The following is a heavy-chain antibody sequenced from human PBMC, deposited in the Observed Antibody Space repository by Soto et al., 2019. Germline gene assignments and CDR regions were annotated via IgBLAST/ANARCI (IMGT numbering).Heavy chain of an antibody. CDR2: TRSNGEHT. D-gene: IGHD2-2*01. Sequence: EVQILESGGGMVQPGGSLRLSCAGSGFMFSSFAMTWVRQAPGKGLEWVSTTRSNGEHTYYADSVKGRFTVSRDNSKNTLFLEMSSRRAEDSAIYYWAKDSKSVSVSAARVYGMDVWGQGTTVTVSS. V-gene: IGHV3-23*01. CDR1: GFMFSSFA. J-gene: IGHJ6*02. CDR3: AKDSKSVSVSAARVYGMDV.